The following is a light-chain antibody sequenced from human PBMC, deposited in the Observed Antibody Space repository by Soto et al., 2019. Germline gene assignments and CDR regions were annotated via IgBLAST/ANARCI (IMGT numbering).Light chain of an antibody. Sequence: DIVFTQSPGTLSFSPGERAPLSFRASQSVSSLFLAWYQQKPGQSPTLLIYDASTRATGVPDRFSGSGFGTDFTLTISRLEPGDFAVYYCQQSDSSVTFGQGTRLEIK. CDR3: QQSDSSVT. J-gene: IGKJ5*01. CDR1: QSVSSLF. V-gene: IGKV3-20*01. CDR2: DAS.